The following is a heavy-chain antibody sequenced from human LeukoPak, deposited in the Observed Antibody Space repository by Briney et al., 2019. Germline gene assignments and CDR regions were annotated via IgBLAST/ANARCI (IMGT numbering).Heavy chain of an antibody. CDR3: AVEYSSPGDY. CDR1: GFTFSSYA. V-gene: IGHV3-30-3*01. CDR2: ISYDGSNK. D-gene: IGHD6-6*01. Sequence: PGGSLRLSCAASGFTFSSYAMHWVRQAPGKGLEWVAVISYDGSNKYYADSVKGRFTISRDNSKNTLYLQMNSLRAEDTAVYYCAVEYSSPGDYWGQGTLVTVSS. J-gene: IGHJ4*02.